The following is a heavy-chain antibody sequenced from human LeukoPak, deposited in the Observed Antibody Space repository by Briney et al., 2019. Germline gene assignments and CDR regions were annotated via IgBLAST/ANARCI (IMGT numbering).Heavy chain of an antibody. Sequence: ASVKVSCKASGGTFSSYAISWVRQAPGQGLEWMGGIIPIFGTANYAQKFQGRVTITADESTSTAYMELSSLRSEDTAVYYCARGYGGNSEGRYYYYYMDVWGKGTTVTVSS. CDR3: ARGYGGNSEGRYYYYYMDV. CDR2: IIPIFGTA. J-gene: IGHJ6*03. V-gene: IGHV1-69*13. CDR1: GGTFSSYA. D-gene: IGHD4-23*01.